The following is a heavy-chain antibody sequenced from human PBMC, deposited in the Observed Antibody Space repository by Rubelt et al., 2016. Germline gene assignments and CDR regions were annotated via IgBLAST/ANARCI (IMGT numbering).Heavy chain of an antibody. J-gene: IGHJ4*02. CDR3: ARAAGGGGSCPDY. CDR1: GYTFTSYG. Sequence: QVQLVQSGAEVKKPGASVKVSCKASGYTFTSYGISWVRQAPGQGLEWMGWIIPILGIANCALKFQGRVTITADKSTSPAYMELSSLRSEDTAVYYCARAAGGGGSCPDYWGQGTLVTVSS. D-gene: IGHD2-15*01. V-gene: IGHV1-69*10. CDR2: IIPILGIA.